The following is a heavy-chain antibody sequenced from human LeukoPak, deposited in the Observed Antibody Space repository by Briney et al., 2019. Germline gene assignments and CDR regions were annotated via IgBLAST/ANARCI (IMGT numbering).Heavy chain of an antibody. J-gene: IGHJ5*02. Sequence: SETLSLTCTVSGGSISSSSYYWGWIRQPPGKGLEWIGSIYYSGTSYYNPSLKSRVTISVDTSKNQFSLKLSSVTAADTAVYYCARLRDYYDTSLDPWGQGTLVTVSS. V-gene: IGHV4-39*01. CDR1: GGSISSSSYY. CDR3: ARLRDYYDTSLDP. D-gene: IGHD3-22*01. CDR2: IYYSGTS.